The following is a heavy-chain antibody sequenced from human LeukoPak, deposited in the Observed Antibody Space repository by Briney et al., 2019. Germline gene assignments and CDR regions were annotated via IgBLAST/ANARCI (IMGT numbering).Heavy chain of an antibody. CDR3: ARMNSGLFDY. Sequence: ASVKVSCKASGYTFSNYGIIWVRQAPGQGLEWMGWISVYNGNTNSAQKLQGRVSMATDTSTSTAYMELRSLRSDDTAVYYCARMNSGLFDYWGQGTLVTVSS. J-gene: IGHJ4*02. CDR2: ISVYNGNT. CDR1: GYTFSNYG. D-gene: IGHD1-26*01. V-gene: IGHV1-18*01.